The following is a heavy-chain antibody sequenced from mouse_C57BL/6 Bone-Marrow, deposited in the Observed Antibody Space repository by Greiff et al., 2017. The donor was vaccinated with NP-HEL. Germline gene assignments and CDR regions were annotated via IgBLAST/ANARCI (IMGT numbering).Heavy chain of an antibody. Sequence: VQLKESGAELVRPGSSVKMSCKTSGYTFTSYGINWVKQRPGPGLEWIGYIYIGNGYTEYNEKFKGKATLTSDTSSSTAYMQLSSLTSEDSAIYFCAREYGYDRAWFAYWGQGTLVTVSA. CDR2: IYIGNGYT. V-gene: IGHV1-58*01. CDR1: GYTFTSYG. D-gene: IGHD2-2*01. CDR3: AREYGYDRAWFAY. J-gene: IGHJ3*01.